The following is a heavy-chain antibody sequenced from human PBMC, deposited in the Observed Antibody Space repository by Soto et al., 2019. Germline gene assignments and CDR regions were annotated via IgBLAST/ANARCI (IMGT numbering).Heavy chain of an antibody. Sequence: GGSLRPSCAASGFTFSSYAMTWVRQAPGKGLEWVSTISGSGGGRYFADSVKGRFTISRDNSKNTMYLQMISLRAEDTAVYYWVRGWGEDYDFWSGYPNYYMDVWGKGTTVTVSS. CDR1: GFTFSSYA. J-gene: IGHJ6*03. CDR3: VRGWGEDYDFWSGYPNYYMDV. CDR2: ISGSGGGR. V-gene: IGHV3-23*01. D-gene: IGHD3-3*01.